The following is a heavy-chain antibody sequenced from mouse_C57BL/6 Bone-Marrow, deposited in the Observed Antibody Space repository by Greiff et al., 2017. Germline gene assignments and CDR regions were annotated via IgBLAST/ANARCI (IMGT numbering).Heavy chain of an antibody. CDR3: ARRGLEGV. V-gene: IGHV1-55*01. CDR1: GYTFTSYW. J-gene: IGHJ1*03. D-gene: IGHD3-3*01. Sequence: VQLQQPGAELVKPGASVKMSCKASGYTFTSYWITWVKQRPGQGLEWIGDIYPGSGNTYYNEKFKGKATLTADKSSSTAYMELRSLTSEDSAVYFCARRGLEGVWGTGTTVTVSS. CDR2: IYPGSGNT.